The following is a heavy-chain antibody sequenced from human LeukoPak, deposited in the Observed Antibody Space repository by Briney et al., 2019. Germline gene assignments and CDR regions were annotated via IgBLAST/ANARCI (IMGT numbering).Heavy chain of an antibody. CDR3: TRGETDYDILTGYYPTGMDV. J-gene: IGHJ6*02. V-gene: IGHV4-61*02. CDR2: IYTTGST. Sequence: SETLSLTCTVSGGSISSGSYYWSWIRQPAGKGLAWIGRIYTTGSTNYNPPTNSRAPITVDPSKTQFSLKLRSSTAADTAVDYCTRGETDYDILTGYYPTGMDVWGQGTTVTVSS. CDR1: GGSISSGSYY. D-gene: IGHD3-9*01.